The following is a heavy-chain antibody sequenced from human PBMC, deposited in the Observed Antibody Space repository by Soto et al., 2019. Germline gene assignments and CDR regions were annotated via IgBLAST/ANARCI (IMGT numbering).Heavy chain of an antibody. CDR2: ISWNSGSI. Sequence: PGGSLRLSCAASGFTFDDYAMHWVRQAPGKGLEWVSGISWNSGSIGYADSVEGRFTISRDNAKNSLYLQMNSLRAEDTALYYCAKSRGRRIQLWSPTARPYYYYYGMDVWGQGTTVTVSS. V-gene: IGHV3-9*01. CDR1: GFTFDDYA. CDR3: AKSRGRRIQLWSPTARPYYYYYGMDV. D-gene: IGHD5-18*01. J-gene: IGHJ6*02.